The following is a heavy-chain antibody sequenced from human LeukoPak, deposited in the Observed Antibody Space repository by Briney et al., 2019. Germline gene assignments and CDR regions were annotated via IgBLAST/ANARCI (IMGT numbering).Heavy chain of an antibody. CDR1: GFTFSSHA. D-gene: IGHD4-17*01. J-gene: IGHJ4*02. Sequence: GGYLRLSCAASGFTFSSHAMSWVRQAPGKGLEWVSAISISGGSTYYADSVKGRFTISRDNSKNMLYLQMNSLRPEDTAVYYCANEIRPNDHWGQGTLVTVSS. CDR2: ISISGGST. V-gene: IGHV3-23*01. CDR3: ANEIRPNDH.